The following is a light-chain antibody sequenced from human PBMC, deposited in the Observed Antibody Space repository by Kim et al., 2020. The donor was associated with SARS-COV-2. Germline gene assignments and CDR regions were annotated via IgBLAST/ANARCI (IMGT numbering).Light chain of an antibody. V-gene: IGKV3-20*01. CDR2: GAS. Sequence: SPVECTTTTCSSNTSVSTRALARYHPQPVKAPRLLIYGASSRANGIPDRCSGSGSGTDFTLTSSSLKPEDFAVYYCQQYGGSLLTFGQGTKVDIK. CDR1: TSVSTRA. CDR3: QQYGGSLLT. J-gene: IGKJ1*01.